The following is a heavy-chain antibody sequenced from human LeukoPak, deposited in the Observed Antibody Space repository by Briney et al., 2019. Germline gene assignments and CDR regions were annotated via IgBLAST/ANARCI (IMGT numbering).Heavy chain of an antibody. CDR3: ARGHIVVVPAARSWVGYYYYGMDV. V-gene: IGHV3-7*03. J-gene: IGHJ6*02. CDR1: GFTFSSYW. Sequence: GGSLRLSCAASGFTFSSYWMSWVRQAPGKGLEWVAHIKQDGSEKYYVDSVKGRFTISRDNAKNSLYLQMNSLRAEDTAVYYCARGHIVVVPAARSWVGYYYYGMDVWGQGTTVTVSS. CDR2: IKQDGSEK. D-gene: IGHD2-2*01.